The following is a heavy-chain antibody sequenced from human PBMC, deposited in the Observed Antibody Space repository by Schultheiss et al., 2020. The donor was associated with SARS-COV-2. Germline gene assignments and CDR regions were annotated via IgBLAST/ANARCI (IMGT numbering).Heavy chain of an antibody. CDR1: GFTFSSYA. J-gene: IGHJ4*02. CDR3: AGDSSSWSDNY. D-gene: IGHD6-13*01. V-gene: IGHV3-30*07. Sequence: GESLKISFAASGFTFSSYAMHWVRQAPGKGLEWVAVISYDGSNKYYADSVKGRFTISRDSSKNTLYLQMNSLRAEDTAVYYCAGDSSSWSDNYWGQGTLVTVSS. CDR2: ISYDGSNK.